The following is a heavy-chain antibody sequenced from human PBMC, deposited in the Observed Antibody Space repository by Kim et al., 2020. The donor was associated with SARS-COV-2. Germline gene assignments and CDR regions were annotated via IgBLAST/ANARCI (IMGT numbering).Heavy chain of an antibody. J-gene: IGHJ6*01. CDR2: IYSGGST. CDR1: GFMVSSNY. CDR3: AREKALEVSGESYSYCMD. V-gene: IGHV3-66*01. Sequence: GGSLRLSCAASGFMVSSNYMSWVRQAPGKGLEWVSLIYSGGSTYYPDSVKGRFTISRDNSKDTLYLQMSILRVDDSAVYYCAREKALEVSGESYSYCMD.